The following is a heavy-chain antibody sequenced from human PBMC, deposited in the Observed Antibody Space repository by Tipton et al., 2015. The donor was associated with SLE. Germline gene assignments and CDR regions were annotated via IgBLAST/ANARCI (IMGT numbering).Heavy chain of an antibody. Sequence: SLRLSCAASGFTFDDYAMHWVRQVPGKGLEWVSGISWNSDSLGYADSVKGRFTISRDNAKNSLYLQMNSLRAEDTALYYCAIAEAGTDFDIWGQGTMVTVSS. V-gene: IGHV3-9*01. CDR3: AIAEAGTDFDI. CDR1: GFTFDDYA. CDR2: ISWNSDSL. D-gene: IGHD6-13*01. J-gene: IGHJ3*02.